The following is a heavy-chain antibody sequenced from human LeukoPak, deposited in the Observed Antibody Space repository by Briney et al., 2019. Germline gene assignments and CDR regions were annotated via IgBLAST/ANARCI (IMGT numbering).Heavy chain of an antibody. CDR3: TRGSIAYYYMDV. V-gene: IGHV4-4*02. CDR2: INHSGST. D-gene: IGHD3-22*01. Sequence: PSGTLYLTCAVSGGSISSSNWWSWVRQSPGKGLEWIGEINHSGSTNYNPSLKSRVTISVDTSKNQFSLKLSSVTAADTAVYYCTRGSIAYYYMDVWGKGTTVTISS. J-gene: IGHJ6*03. CDR1: GGSISSSNW.